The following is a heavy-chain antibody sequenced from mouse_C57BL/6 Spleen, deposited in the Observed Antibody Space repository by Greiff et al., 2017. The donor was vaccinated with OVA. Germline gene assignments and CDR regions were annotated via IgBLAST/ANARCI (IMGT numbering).Heavy chain of an antibody. V-gene: IGHV1-69*01. Sequence: VQLQQPGAELVMPGASVKLSCKASGYTFTSYWMHWVKQRPGQGLEWIGEIDPSDSYTNYNQKFKGKATLTVDTSSSTAYMQLRRLTSEDSAVYYCARSITAVVAPDYWGQGTTLTVSS. CDR3: ARSITAVVAPDY. D-gene: IGHD1-1*01. CDR1: GYTFTSYW. CDR2: IDPSDSYT. J-gene: IGHJ2*01.